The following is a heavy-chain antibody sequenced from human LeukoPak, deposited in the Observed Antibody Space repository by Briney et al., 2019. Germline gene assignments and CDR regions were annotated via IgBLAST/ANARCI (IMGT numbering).Heavy chain of an antibody. Sequence: SETLSLTCTVSGGSISSSYWSWIRQPPGKGLEWIGYIYFSGSTDYNPSLKSRVTISVDTSKNQFSLKLSSVTAADTAVYYCARGYCSSTSCRRGGYYFDYWGQGTLVTVSS. CDR3: ARGYCSSTSCRRGGYYFDY. CDR2: IYFSGST. D-gene: IGHD2-2*01. CDR1: GGSISSSY. V-gene: IGHV4-59*01. J-gene: IGHJ4*02.